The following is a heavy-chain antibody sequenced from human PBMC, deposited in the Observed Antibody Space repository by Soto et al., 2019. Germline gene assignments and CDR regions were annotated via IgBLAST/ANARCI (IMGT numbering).Heavy chain of an antibody. V-gene: IGHV4-34*01. J-gene: IGHJ4*02. CDR1: GGSFSGYY. CDR3: SSGRDGYNSSFDY. D-gene: IGHD5-12*01. Sequence: QVQLQQWGAGLLKPSETLSLTCAVYGGSFSGYYWSWIRQPPGKGLEWIGEINHSGSTNYNPSLKSRVTISVDTSKNQFSLKLSSVTAADTAVYYCSSGRDGYNSSFDYWGQGTLVTVSS. CDR2: INHSGST.